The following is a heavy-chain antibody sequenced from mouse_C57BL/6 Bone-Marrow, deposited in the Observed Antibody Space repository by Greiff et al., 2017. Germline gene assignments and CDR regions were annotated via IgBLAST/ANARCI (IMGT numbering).Heavy chain of an antibody. V-gene: IGHV1-64*01. CDR3: AYDYGGAMGY. Sequence: QVQLQQPGAELVKPGASVKLSCKASGYTFTSYWMHWVKQRPGQGLEWIGMIHPNSGSTNYNEKFKSKTTLTVDKSSSTAYMQLSRLTSEDSAVYYCAYDYGGAMGYWGQGTSVTVSS. CDR2: IHPNSGST. CDR1: GYTFTSYW. J-gene: IGHJ4*01. D-gene: IGHD2-4*01.